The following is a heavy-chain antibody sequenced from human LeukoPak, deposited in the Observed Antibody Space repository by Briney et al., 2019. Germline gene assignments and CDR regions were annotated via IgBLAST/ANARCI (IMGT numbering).Heavy chain of an antibody. CDR3: ARWLQYQFDS. J-gene: IGHJ4*02. CDR2: ISSGRSYI. V-gene: IGHV3-21*01. D-gene: IGHD5-24*01. Sequence: NPGGSLRLSCAASGFTFSSYSMNWVRQAPGKGLEWVSSISSGRSYIYYADSVKGRFTISRDNAKNSLYLQMNSLRAEDTAVYYCARWLQYQFDSWGQGTLVTVSS. CDR1: GFTFSSYS.